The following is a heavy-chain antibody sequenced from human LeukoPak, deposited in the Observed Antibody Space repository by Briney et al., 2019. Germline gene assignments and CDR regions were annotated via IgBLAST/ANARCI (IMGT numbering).Heavy chain of an antibody. Sequence: PSETLSLTRTVSGGSISSSSYYWGWIRQPPGKGLEWIGSIYYSGSTYYNPSLKSRVTISVDTSKNQFSLKLSSVTAADTAVYYCARYSSGWYYWGQGTLVTVSS. CDR3: ARYSSGWYY. CDR2: IYYSGST. D-gene: IGHD6-19*01. CDR1: GGSISSSSYY. V-gene: IGHV4-39*07. J-gene: IGHJ4*02.